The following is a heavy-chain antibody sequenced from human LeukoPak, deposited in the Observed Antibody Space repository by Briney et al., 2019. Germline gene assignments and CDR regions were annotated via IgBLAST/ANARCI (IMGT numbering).Heavy chain of an antibody. Sequence: SETLSLTCTVSGGSIGTSYWSWIRQSPGKGLEWIGYVSYSGNTNYNPSLKSRVTVSVDSSKNQFSLKLSSVTAADTAVYYCARQLYTSMRPFDYWGQGTLVTVSS. CDR3: ARQLYTSMRPFDY. CDR2: VSYSGNT. V-gene: IGHV4-59*08. J-gene: IGHJ4*02. CDR1: GGSIGTSY. D-gene: IGHD5-18*01.